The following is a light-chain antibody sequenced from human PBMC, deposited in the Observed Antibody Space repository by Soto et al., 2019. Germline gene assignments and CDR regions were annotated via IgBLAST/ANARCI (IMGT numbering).Light chain of an antibody. J-gene: IGKJ4*01. CDR2: GAS. V-gene: IGKV1-39*01. CDR3: QQSYSAPLT. CDR1: QTISDY. Sequence: DIQMTQSPSSLSASVGDRVTITCRASQTISDYLNWYQQKPGKAPNLLIFGASSVQTGVPLRFSGSGSGTEFTLTISSIQPEDFAVYYCQQSYSAPLTFGGGTKVDIK.